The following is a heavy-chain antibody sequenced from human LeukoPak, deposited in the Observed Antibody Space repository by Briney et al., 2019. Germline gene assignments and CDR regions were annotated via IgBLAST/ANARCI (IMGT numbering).Heavy chain of an antibody. D-gene: IGHD5-24*01. CDR3: AREQVEMATWPLDY. V-gene: IGHV4-30-4*01. Sequence: PSQTLSLTCTVSGGSISSGDYYWSWIRQPPGKGLEWIGYIYYSGSTYYNPSLKSRVTISVDTSKNQFSLKLSSVTAADTAVYYCAREQVEMATWPLDYWGQGTLVTVSS. J-gene: IGHJ4*02. CDR1: GGSISSGDYY. CDR2: IYYSGST.